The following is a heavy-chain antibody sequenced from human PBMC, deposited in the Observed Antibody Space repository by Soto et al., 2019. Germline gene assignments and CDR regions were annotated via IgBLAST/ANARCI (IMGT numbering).Heavy chain of an antibody. V-gene: IGHV4-59*01. CDR2: IYYSGST. Sequence: PSETLSLTCTVSGGSISSYSWSWIRQPPGKGLEWIGYIYYSGSTNYNPSLRSRVTISIDTSKNQFSLKLSSVTAADTAVYYCARAVVPTTLLYFDYWGQGTLVTVSS. D-gene: IGHD2-15*01. CDR1: GGSISSYS. J-gene: IGHJ4*02. CDR3: ARAVVPTTLLYFDY.